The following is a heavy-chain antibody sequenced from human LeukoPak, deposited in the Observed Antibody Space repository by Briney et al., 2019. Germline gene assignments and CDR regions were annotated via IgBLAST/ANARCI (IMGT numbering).Heavy chain of an antibody. V-gene: IGHV4-61*02. D-gene: IGHD2-21*01. CDR3: ARGSCGVNCPKFNWLDT. Sequence: PSETLSLTCTVSGGSITSGSYYWTWIRQSAGGGLEWIGRVYMNGHSNSNPSLESRVTISVDTSNNQFSLNLASVTAADTARYFCARGSCGVNCPKFNWLDTWGQGILVTVSS. J-gene: IGHJ5*02. CDR1: GGSITSGSYY. CDR2: VYMNGHS.